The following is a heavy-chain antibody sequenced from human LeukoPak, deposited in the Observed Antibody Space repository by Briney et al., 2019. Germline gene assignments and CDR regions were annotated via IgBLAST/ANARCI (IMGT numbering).Heavy chain of an antibody. V-gene: IGHV4-59*01. D-gene: IGHD5-18*01. CDR2: IYYSGST. CDR3: ARAEPSYVDTAGWVITAFDI. Sequence: SETLSLTCTVSGGSISSYYWSWIRQPPGKGLEWIGYIYYSGSTNYNPSLKSRVTISVDTSKNQFSLKLSSVTAADTAVYYCARAEPSYVDTAGWVITAFDIWGQGTMVTVSS. J-gene: IGHJ3*02. CDR1: GGSISSYY.